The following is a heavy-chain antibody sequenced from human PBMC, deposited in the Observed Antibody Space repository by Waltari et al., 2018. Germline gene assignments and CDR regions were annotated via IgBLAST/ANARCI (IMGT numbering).Heavy chain of an antibody. J-gene: IGHJ3*02. CDR3: AREASDWYLDI. Sequence: EVQVVESGGGLVQPGGSLRLSCAASGFSFNSYEMTWVRQAPGRGLDWISFISSTGNTMYYADSVKGRFTISRDNPKNSLYLQMNSLRAEDTAVYYCAREASDWYLDIWGQGTMVTVAS. D-gene: IGHD6-19*01. CDR1: GFSFNSYE. CDR2: ISSTGNTM. V-gene: IGHV3-48*03.